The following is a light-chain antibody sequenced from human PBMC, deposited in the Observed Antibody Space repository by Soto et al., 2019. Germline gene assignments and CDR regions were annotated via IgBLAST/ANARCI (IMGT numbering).Light chain of an antibody. CDR1: NTDVGGYNP. Sequence: QSALTQPASVSGSPGQSITISCTGANTDVGGYNPVSWYQQHPGKAPKLMIYEGSKRPSGVSNRFSGSKSGNTASLTISGLQPEDEADYYCCSYAGNNDFVFGTGTKLTVL. CDR2: EGS. V-gene: IGLV2-23*01. CDR3: CSYAGNNDFV. J-gene: IGLJ1*01.